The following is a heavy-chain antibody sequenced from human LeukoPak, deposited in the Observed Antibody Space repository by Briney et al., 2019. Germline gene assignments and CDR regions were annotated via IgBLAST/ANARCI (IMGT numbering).Heavy chain of an antibody. CDR1: GYTLTELS. CDR2: FDPEDGET. V-gene: IGHV1-24*01. J-gene: IGHJ4*02. Sequence: GASVKVSCKVSGYTLTELSMHWVRQAPGKGLEWMGGFDPEDGETIYAQKFQGRVTMTEDTSTDTAYMELSSLRSEDTAVYYCATGGENYDYVSGSYRPFDYWGQGTLVTVSS. D-gene: IGHD3-16*02. CDR3: ATGGENYDYVSGSYRPFDY.